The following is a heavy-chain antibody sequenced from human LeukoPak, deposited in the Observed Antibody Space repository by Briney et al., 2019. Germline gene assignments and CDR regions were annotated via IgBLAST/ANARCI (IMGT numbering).Heavy chain of an antibody. CDR3: ARAQVGYNWFDP. CDR2: ISRRITYI. V-gene: IGHV3-21*01. D-gene: IGHD1-26*01. Sequence: GGSLRLSCAASGFTVSNYTINWVRQPPGKGLEWVSSISRRITYIYYADSVKGRFPISKDNAKNSLYLQMDSLRAEDTAVYYCARAQVGYNWFDPWGQGTLVTVSS. J-gene: IGHJ5*02. CDR1: GFTVSNYT.